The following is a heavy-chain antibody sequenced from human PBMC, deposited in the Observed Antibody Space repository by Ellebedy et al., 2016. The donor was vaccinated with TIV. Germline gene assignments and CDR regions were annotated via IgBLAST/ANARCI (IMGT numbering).Heavy chain of an antibody. V-gene: IGHV3-30*09. CDR3: TRGSSSRGYFDS. CDR2: ISHDGSNK. J-gene: IGHJ4*02. Sequence: GGSLRLSXAASGFTFSYYSTHWVRQAPGKGLEWVAVISHDGSNKYHAESVKGRFAISRDDSKNTLYLQTNTLRTEDTAVYFCTRGSSSRGYFDSWGQGTLVTVSS. CDR1: GFTFSYYS. D-gene: IGHD6-13*01.